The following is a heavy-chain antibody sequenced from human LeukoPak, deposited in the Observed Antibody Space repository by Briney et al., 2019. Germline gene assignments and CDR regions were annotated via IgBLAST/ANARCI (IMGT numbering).Heavy chain of an antibody. Sequence: KTSETLSFTCTVSGGSISSSSYYWGWIRQPPGKGLEWIGSIYYSGSTYYNPSLKSRVTISVDTSKNQFSLKLSSVTAADTAVYYCARTVRWYYYGMDVWGQGTTVTVSS. V-gene: IGHV4-39*01. CDR3: ARTVRWYYYGMDV. J-gene: IGHJ6*02. CDR1: GGSISSSSYY. D-gene: IGHD5-24*01. CDR2: IYYSGST.